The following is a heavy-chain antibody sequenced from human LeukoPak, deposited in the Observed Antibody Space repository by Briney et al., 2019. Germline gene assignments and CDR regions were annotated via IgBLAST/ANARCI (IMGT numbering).Heavy chain of an antibody. CDR3: ARAVADTARFDY. J-gene: IGHJ4*02. D-gene: IGHD6-19*01. Sequence: ASVKVSCKASGYTFSRYYIHWVRQAPGQGLEWMGKMNPSGGATTYAQKFQGRVTMTRDTPTSTVYMEMSSLRPEDTAVYYCARAVADTARFDYWGQGTLVTVSS. CDR1: GYTFSRYY. V-gene: IGHV1-46*01. CDR2: MNPSGGAT.